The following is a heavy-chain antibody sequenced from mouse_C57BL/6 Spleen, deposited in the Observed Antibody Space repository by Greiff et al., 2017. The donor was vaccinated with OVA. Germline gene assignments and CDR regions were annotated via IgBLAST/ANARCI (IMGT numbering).Heavy chain of an antibody. CDR3: ARRYYGSSYDYAMDY. CDR2: ISSGSSTI. J-gene: IGHJ4*01. Sequence: EVQLVESGGGLVKPGGSLKLSCAASGFTFSDYGMHWVRQAPEKGLEWVAYISSGSSTIYYADTVKGRFTISGDNAKNTLFLQMTSLRSEDTAMYYCARRYYGSSYDYAMDYWGQGTSVTVSS. CDR1: GFTFSDYG. D-gene: IGHD1-1*01. V-gene: IGHV5-17*01.